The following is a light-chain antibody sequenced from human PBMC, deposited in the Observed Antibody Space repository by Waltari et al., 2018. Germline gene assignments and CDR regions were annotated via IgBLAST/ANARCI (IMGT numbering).Light chain of an antibody. CDR3: CSYAGIWV. CDR2: AVT. V-gene: IGLV2-11*01. Sequence: QSALTQPRAVSGSPGQSVTISCAGTGSDVGDFNSVSWYQQHPAKAPKLVIFAVTKRPSGVPDRFSGSKSGASASLTVFGIQAEDEADYYCCSYAGIWVFGGGTKLTVL. CDR1: GSDVGDFNS. J-gene: IGLJ3*02.